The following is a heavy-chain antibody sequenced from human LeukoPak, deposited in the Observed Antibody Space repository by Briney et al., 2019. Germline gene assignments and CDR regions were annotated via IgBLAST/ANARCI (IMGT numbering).Heavy chain of an antibody. J-gene: IGHJ4*02. V-gene: IGHV3-23*01. CDR2: ISGSGGST. Sequence: GRSLRLSCAASGFTFSSYGMHWVRQAPGKGLEWVSAISGSGGSTYYADSVKGRFTISRDNSKNTLYLQMNSLRAEDTAVYYCAKDSRWLTPGDFDYWGQGTLVTVSS. CDR3: AKDSRWLTPGDFDY. D-gene: IGHD3-22*01. CDR1: GFTFSSYG.